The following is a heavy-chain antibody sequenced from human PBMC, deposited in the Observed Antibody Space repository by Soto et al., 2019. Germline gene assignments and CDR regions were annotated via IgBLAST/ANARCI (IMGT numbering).Heavy chain of an antibody. V-gene: IGHV5-51*01. J-gene: IGHJ5*02. D-gene: IGHD1-1*01. CDR3: ATISTTGTGTGPRWFDP. Sequence: PVESLKISCKGSGYSFTSYWIGWVRQMPGKGLEWMGIIYPGDSDTRYSPSFQGQVTISADKSISTAYLQWSSLKASDTAMYCCATISTTGTGTGPRWFDPWGQGTLVTVSS. CDR1: GYSFTSYW. CDR2: IYPGDSDT.